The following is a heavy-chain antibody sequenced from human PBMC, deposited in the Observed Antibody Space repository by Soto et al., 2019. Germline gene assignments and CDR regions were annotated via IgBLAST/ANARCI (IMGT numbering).Heavy chain of an antibody. CDR3: AGGGTPIDD. CDR1: GYTFTNFG. Sequence: QDHLVQSGAEVKKPVASVKVSCTASGYTFTNFGLSWVRQAPGQGLEWMGWISAYNGNTNYAQKFQGRVTMTTDTSTSTAYMQLRRLRSDDTAVYYCAGGGTPIDDWGQGTLVTVSS. J-gene: IGHJ4*02. D-gene: IGHD3-16*01. CDR2: ISAYNGNT. V-gene: IGHV1-18*01.